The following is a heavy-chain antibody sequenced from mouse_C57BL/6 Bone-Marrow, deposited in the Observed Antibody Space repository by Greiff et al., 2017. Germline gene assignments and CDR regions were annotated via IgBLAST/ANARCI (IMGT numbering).Heavy chain of an antibody. J-gene: IGHJ4*01. CDR2: ISSGSSTI. CDR3: ARRLRYAMDY. Sequence: EVKLMESGGGLVKPGGSLKLSCAASGFTFSDYGMHWVRQAPEKGLEWVAYISSGSSTIYYADTVKGRFTISSDNAKNTMFLQMTSLRSEDTALYYCARRLRYAMDYWGQGTSVTVSS. CDR1: GFTFSDYG. V-gene: IGHV5-17*01. D-gene: IGHD2-2*01.